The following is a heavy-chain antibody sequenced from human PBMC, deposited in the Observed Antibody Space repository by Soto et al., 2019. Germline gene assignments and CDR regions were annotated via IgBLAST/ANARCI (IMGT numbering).Heavy chain of an antibody. J-gene: IGHJ4*02. Sequence: PGGSLRLSCAASGFTFSSYSMNWVRQAPGKGLEWVSYISSSSSTIYYADSVKGRFTISRDNAKNSLYLQMNSLRDEDTAVYYCASDPWGDYGDYVVGYWGQGTLVTVSS. CDR2: ISSSSSTI. CDR3: ASDPWGDYGDYVVGY. V-gene: IGHV3-48*02. D-gene: IGHD4-17*01. CDR1: GFTFSSYS.